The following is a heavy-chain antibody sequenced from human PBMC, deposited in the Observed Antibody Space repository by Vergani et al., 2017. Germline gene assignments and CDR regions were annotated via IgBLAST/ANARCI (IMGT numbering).Heavy chain of an antibody. J-gene: IGHJ4*02. V-gene: IGHV1-18*01. D-gene: IGHD3-22*01. CDR1: GYTFTSYG. CDR2: ISAYNGNT. CDR3: ARVEYYYDSSGYYDFDY. Sequence: QVQLVQSGAEVKKPGASVKVSCKASGYTFTSYGISWVRQAPGQGLEWMGWISAYNGNTNYAQKLQGRVTMTIDTSTSTAYMELRSLRSDDTAVYYCARVEYYYDSSGYYDFDYWGQGTLVTVSS.